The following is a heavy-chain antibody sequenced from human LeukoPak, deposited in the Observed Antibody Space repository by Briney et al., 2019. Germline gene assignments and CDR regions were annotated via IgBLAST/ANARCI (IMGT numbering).Heavy chain of an antibody. D-gene: IGHD2-2*01. J-gene: IGHJ6*04. Sequence: GGSLRLSCAASGFTFSSYWMHWVRQAPGKGLEWVAVISYDGSNKYYADSVKGRFTISRDNSKNTLYLQMNSLRAEDTAVYYCARDGYCSSTSCGGVYYYYGMDVWGKGTTVTVSS. CDR2: ISYDGSNK. CDR3: ARDGYCSSTSCGGVYYYYGMDV. CDR1: GFTFSSYW. V-gene: IGHV3-30*03.